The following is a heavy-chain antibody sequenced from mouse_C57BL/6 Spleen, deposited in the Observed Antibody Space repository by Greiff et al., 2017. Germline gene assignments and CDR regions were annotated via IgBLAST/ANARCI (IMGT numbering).Heavy chain of an antibody. Sequence: EVQRVESGGGLVKPGGSLKLSCAASGFTFSSYAMSWVRQTPEQRLEWVATISDGGSYTYYPDNVKGRFTISRDNAKNNLYLQMSHLKSEDTAMYYCARDHYGSSYVDCWGQGTTLTVSS. CDR2: ISDGGSYT. CDR3: ARDHYGSSYVDC. V-gene: IGHV5-4*01. CDR1: GFTFSSYA. J-gene: IGHJ2*01. D-gene: IGHD1-1*01.